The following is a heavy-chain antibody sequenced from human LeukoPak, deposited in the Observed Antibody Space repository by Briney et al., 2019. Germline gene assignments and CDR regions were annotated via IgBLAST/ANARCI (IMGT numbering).Heavy chain of an antibody. Sequence: PSETLSLTCTVSGGSISSYYWSWIRQPPGKGLEWIGYIYYSGSTSYNPSLKSRVTISVDTSKNQFSLKLSSLTAADTAVYYCARDSSSWGGWFDPWGQGTLVTVSS. CDR2: IYYSGST. D-gene: IGHD6-13*01. CDR3: ARDSSSWGGWFDP. CDR1: GGSISSYY. J-gene: IGHJ5*02. V-gene: IGHV4-59*01.